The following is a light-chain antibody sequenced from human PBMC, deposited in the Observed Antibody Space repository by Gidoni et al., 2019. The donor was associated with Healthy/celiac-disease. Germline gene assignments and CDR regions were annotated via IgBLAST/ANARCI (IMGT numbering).Light chain of an antibody. V-gene: IGKV3-11*01. CDR1: QSVSSY. Sequence: EIVLPQSPATLSLSPGERATLYCRASQSVSSYLAWYQQKPVQAPRLSIYDASNRATGIPARFSGSGSGTDFTLTISSLEPEDFAVYYCQQRSNWPPITFGQGTRLEIK. CDR2: DAS. CDR3: QQRSNWPPIT. J-gene: IGKJ5*01.